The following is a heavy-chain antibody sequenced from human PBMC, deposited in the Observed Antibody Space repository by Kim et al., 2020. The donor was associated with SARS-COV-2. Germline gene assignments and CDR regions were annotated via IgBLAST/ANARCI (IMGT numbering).Heavy chain of an antibody. CDR3: SRTGYSSSWYLTFGGGHVYYFDY. J-gene: IGHJ4*02. CDR2: INTNTGNP. CDR1: GYTFTSYA. V-gene: IGHV7-4-1*01. Sequence: ASVKVSCKASGYTFTSYAMNWVRQAPGQGLEWMGWINTNTGNPTYAQGFTGRFVFSLDTSVSTASLQICSLKAEDTAVYYCSRTGYSSSWYLTFGGGHVYYFDYWGQGTLVTVSS. D-gene: IGHD6-13*01.